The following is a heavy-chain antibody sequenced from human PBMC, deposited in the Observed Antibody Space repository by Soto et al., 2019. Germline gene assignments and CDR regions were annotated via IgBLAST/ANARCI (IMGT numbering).Heavy chain of an antibody. V-gene: IGHV3-30*18. CDR2: ISYDGSNK. Sequence: QVQLVESGGGVVQPGRSLRLSCAASGFTFSSYGMHWVRQAPGKGLEWVTVISYDGSNKYYADSVKGRFTISRDNSKNPLYLQINSPRAEVTAVYYCAEEDNRYTTVARKVRYFDYWGQGTLVTVSS. CDR1: GFTFSSYG. D-gene: IGHD6-19*01. J-gene: IGHJ4*02. CDR3: AEEDNRYTTVARKVRYFDY.